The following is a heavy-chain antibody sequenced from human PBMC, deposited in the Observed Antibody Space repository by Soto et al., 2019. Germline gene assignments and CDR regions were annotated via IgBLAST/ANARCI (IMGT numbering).Heavy chain of an antibody. CDR3: GRGGQWLVLGPFDY. CDR2: IWYDGSNK. Sequence: QVQLVESGGGVVQPGRSLRLSCAASGFTFSSYGMHWVRQAPGKGLEWVAVIWYDGSNKYYADSVKGRFTISRDNSKNPLILKMNSLGAEATPGNYCGRGGQWLVLGPFDYWGQGTLVTVSS. D-gene: IGHD6-19*01. V-gene: IGHV3-33*01. J-gene: IGHJ4*02. CDR1: GFTFSSYG.